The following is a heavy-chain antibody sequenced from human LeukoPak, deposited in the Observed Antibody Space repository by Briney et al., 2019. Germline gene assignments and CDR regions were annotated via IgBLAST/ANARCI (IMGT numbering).Heavy chain of an antibody. CDR1: GFTFRDFG. CDR3: VKDSCGPDN. Sequence: GGSLRLSCAASGFTFRDFGMEWVRQAPGKGLEWVAFIRHDGSNTYYGDSVKGRFTISRDNSKNTLDLQMNSLTAEDTAMYYCVKDSCGPDNWGQGTLVTVSS. J-gene: IGHJ4*02. V-gene: IGHV3-30*02. CDR2: IRHDGSNT.